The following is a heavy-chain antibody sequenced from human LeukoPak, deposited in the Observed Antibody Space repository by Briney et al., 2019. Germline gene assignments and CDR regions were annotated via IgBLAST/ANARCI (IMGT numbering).Heavy chain of an antibody. J-gene: IGHJ4*02. V-gene: IGHV3-64*01. CDR2: ISTNGGGT. D-gene: IGHD2-15*01. CDR3: ARYCSGVSRYSGYDY. Sequence: PGGSLRLSCAASGFTFSTYAMHWVRQTPGKGLEYVSAISTNGGGTYSNSVKGRFTISRDNSKNTLYLQMGSLRAEDMAVYYCARYCSGVSRYSGYDYWGQGTLVTVSS. CDR1: GFTFSTYA.